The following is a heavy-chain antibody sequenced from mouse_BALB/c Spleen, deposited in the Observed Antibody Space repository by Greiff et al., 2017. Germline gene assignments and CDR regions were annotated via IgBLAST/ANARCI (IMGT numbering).Heavy chain of an antibody. D-gene: IGHD1-1*01. V-gene: IGHV5-6-5*01. CDR3: ARGGGAYGSSYWLAY. J-gene: IGHJ3*01. CDR2: ISSGGST. Sequence: EVQLQQSGGGLVKPGGSLKLSCAASGFTFSSYAMSWVRQTPEKRLEWVASISSGGSTYYPDSVKGRFTISRDNARNILYLQMSSLRSEDTAMYYCARGGGAYGSSYWLAYWGQGTLVTVSA. CDR1: GFTFSSYA.